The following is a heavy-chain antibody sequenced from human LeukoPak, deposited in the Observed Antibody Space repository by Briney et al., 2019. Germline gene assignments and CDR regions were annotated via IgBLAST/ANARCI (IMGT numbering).Heavy chain of an antibody. V-gene: IGHV4-59*08. J-gene: IGHJ3*02. CDR3: ARYDSSGADAFDI. CDR1: GGSISSYY. D-gene: IGHD3-22*01. Sequence: SETLSLTCTVSGGSISSYYWSWIRQPPGKGLEWIGYIYYNGNTNYNPSLKSRITISLDTPKNQFALKLSSVTAADTAVYYCARYDSSGADAFDIWGQGTMVTVSS. CDR2: IYYNGNT.